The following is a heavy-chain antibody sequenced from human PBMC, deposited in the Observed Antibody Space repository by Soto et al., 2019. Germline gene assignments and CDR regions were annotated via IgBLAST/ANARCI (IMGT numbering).Heavy chain of an antibody. D-gene: IGHD3-3*01. CDR2: ISWNSGSI. J-gene: IGHJ4*02. Sequence: GGSLRLSCAASGFTFDDYAMHWVRQAPGKGLEWVSGISWNSGSIGYADSVKGRFTISRDNAKNSLYLQMNSLRAEDTALYYCAKGYYDFWSGYSSYFDYWGQGTLVTVSS. CDR1: GFTFDDYA. CDR3: AKGYYDFWSGYSSYFDY. V-gene: IGHV3-9*01.